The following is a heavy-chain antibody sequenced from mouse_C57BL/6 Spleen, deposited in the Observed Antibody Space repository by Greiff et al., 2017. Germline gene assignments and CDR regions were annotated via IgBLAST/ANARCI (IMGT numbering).Heavy chain of an antibody. CDR1: GYTFTSYW. J-gene: IGHJ4*01. CDR3: ARSELRRMDY. D-gene: IGHD1-1*01. Sequence: QVQLKQPGAELVRPGSSVKLSCKASGYTFTSYWMHWVKQRPIQGLEWIGNIDPSDSETHYNQKFKDKATLTVDKSSSTAYMQLSSLTSEDSAVYYCARSELRRMDYWGQGTSVTVSS. CDR2: IDPSDSET. V-gene: IGHV1-52*01.